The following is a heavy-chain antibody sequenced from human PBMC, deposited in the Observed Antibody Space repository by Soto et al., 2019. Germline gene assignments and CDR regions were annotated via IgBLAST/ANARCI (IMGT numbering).Heavy chain of an antibody. V-gene: IGHV6-1*01. CDR3: AGVPWFRGRDV. D-gene: IGHD3-10*01. CDR1: GDSVSSDSAA. Sequence: SQTLSLTCAISGDSVSSDSAAWIWIRQSPSRGLEWLGRTYYKSKWSNDYAVSVKSRITINPDTSKNQFSLQLSSVTPEDTAVYYCAGVPWFRGRDVWGQGTPGTVS. CDR2: TYYKSKWSN. J-gene: IGHJ6*02.